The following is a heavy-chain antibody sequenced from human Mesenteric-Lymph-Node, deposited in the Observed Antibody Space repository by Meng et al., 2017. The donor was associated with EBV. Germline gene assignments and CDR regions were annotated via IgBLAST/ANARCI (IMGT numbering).Heavy chain of an antibody. D-gene: IGHD6-19*01. V-gene: IGHV4-34*02. J-gene: IGHJ4*02. CDR1: CGSFCGYY. CDR3: AKAGSSGWSDLDY. CDR2: INHSGNT. Sequence: QVRLPLWRSDLLTRSDTLSRGSGVVCGSFCGYYWTSTRQPPGKGLGLIGEINHSGNTNYNPSLKSRVTKSLDTSKNQISLKLTSVTAAYTAVYYCAKAGSSGWSDLDYWGRGILVTVSS.